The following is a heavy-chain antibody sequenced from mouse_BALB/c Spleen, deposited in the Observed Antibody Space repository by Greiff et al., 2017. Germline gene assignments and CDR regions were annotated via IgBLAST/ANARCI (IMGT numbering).Heavy chain of an antibody. CDR1: GFTFSSFG. CDR3: ARDGYYPYYYAIDY. D-gene: IGHD2-3*01. V-gene: IGHV5-17*02. Sequence: EVQLVESGGGLVQPGGSRKLSCAASGFTFSSFGMHWVRQAPEKGLEWVAYISSGSSTIYYADTVKGRFTISRDNPKNTLFLQMTSLRSEDTAMYYCARDGYYPYYYAIDYWGQGTSVTVSS. J-gene: IGHJ4*01. CDR2: ISSGSSTI.